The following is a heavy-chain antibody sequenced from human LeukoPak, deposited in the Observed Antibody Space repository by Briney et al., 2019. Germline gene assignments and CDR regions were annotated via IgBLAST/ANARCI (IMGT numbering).Heavy chain of an antibody. J-gene: IGHJ4*02. Sequence: GGSLRLSCAASGFTFSSYAMSWVRQAPGKGLEWVANINQDGSEKYFVDSVKGRFTVSRDNAKSSLYLQMNSLRAEDTAVYYCARDRRAVALGFWGQGTLVTVSS. CDR3: ARDRRAVALGF. V-gene: IGHV3-7*04. CDR2: INQDGSEK. D-gene: IGHD6-13*01. CDR1: GFTFSSYA.